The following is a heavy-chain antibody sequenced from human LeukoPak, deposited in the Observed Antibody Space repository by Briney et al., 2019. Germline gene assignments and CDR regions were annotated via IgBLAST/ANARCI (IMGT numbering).Heavy chain of an antibody. CDR1: GFTFSSYG. Sequence: GGSLRLSCAASGFTFSSYGIHWVRQAPGKGLEWVSAISGSGSTTYYADSVKGRFTISRDNSKNTLFLQMNSLTAEDTAIYSCARPRLEYCSGGSCFDAFDIWGQGTMVTVSS. CDR2: ISGSGSTT. J-gene: IGHJ3*02. CDR3: ARPRLEYCSGGSCFDAFDI. D-gene: IGHD2-15*01. V-gene: IGHV3-23*01.